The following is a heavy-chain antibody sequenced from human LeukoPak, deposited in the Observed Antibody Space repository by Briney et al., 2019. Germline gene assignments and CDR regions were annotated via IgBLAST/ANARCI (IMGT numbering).Heavy chain of an antibody. CDR1: GFTVFTNH. Sequence: PGGSLRLSCAASGFTVFTNHMTWVRQAPGKGPEWVSVMFSGASAYVAESVKGRFTISRDNSKNTVYLQMNSLRAEDTAVYYCARGSSGWYWFDLWGQGTLVTVSS. J-gene: IGHJ5*02. CDR2: MFSGASA. CDR3: ARGSSGWYWFDL. D-gene: IGHD3-22*01. V-gene: IGHV3-53*01.